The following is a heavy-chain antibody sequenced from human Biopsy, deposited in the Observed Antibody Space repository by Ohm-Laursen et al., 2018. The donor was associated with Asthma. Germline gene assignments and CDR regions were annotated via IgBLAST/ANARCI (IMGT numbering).Heavy chain of an antibody. V-gene: IGHV4-39*01. CDR1: GGSMSSSSYY. Sequence: SDTLSLTCIVSGGSMSSSSYYWGWIRQPPGKGLEWMGSISYTGSAYHNPSLKSRVTISGDTPKNHFSLKLSSVTAADTAVYYCARHWDWGSFFDYWGQGTPVTVSS. CDR2: ISYTGSA. D-gene: IGHD7-27*01. CDR3: ARHWDWGSFFDY. J-gene: IGHJ4*02.